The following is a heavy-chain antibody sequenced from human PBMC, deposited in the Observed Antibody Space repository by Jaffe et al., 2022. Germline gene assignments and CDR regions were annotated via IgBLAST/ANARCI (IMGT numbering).Heavy chain of an antibody. J-gene: IGHJ6*03. CDR1: GFSLSNARMG. CDR2: IFSNDEK. Sequence: QVTLKESGPVLVKPTETLTLTCTVSGFSLSNARMGVSWIRQPPGKALEWLAHIFSNDEKSYSTSLKSRLTISKDTSKSQVVLTMTNMDPVDTATYYCARTIPNYDFWSGYYYPYYYYMDVWGKGTTVTVSS. CDR3: ARTIPNYDFWSGYYYPYYYYMDV. V-gene: IGHV2-26*01. D-gene: IGHD3-3*01.